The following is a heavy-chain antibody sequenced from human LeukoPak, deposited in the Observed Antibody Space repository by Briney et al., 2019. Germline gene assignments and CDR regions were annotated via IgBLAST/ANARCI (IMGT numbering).Heavy chain of an antibody. CDR2: FIPILGIA. D-gene: IGHD3-10*01. J-gene: IGHJ4*02. CDR3: ARDDSGSYYMDY. Sequence: VKVSCKASGGTFSSYAISWVRQAPGQGLEWMGRFIPILGIANYAQKFQGRVTITADKSTSTAYMELSSLRSEDTAVYYCARDDSGSYYMDYWGQGTLVTVSS. CDR1: GGTFSSYA. V-gene: IGHV1-69*04.